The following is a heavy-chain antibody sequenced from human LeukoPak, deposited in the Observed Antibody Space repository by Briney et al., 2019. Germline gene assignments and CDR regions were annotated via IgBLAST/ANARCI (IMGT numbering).Heavy chain of an antibody. J-gene: IGHJ5*02. CDR1: GYDFSDRY. V-gene: IGHV1-2*02. Sequence: GASVKVSRTATGYDFSDRYCDWVRHAPGQGLEWMGWINPYSGASIYAQKFQGRVTMETSSSTVYMQLSRLRYDDTAVYYCATASVTRMRDPWGQGTLVTVSS. CDR3: ATASVTRMRDP. CDR2: INPYSGAS.